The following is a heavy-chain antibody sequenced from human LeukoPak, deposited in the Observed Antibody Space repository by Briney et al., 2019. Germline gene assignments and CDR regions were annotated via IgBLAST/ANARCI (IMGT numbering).Heavy chain of an antibody. J-gene: IGHJ4*02. V-gene: IGHV3-21*01. CDR1: GFTFSSYN. Sequence: PGGSLRLSCAASGFTFSSYNMNWVRQAPGRGLEWVSFISSSSSYIYYADSVKGRFTISRDNAKNSLYLQMNSLRAEDTAVYYCARGGDYDFWSGYDYWGQGTLVTVSS. CDR3: ARGGDYDFWSGYDY. CDR2: ISSSSSYI. D-gene: IGHD3-3*01.